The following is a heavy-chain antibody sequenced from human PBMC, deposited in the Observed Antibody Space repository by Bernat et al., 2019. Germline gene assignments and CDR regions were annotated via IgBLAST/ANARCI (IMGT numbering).Heavy chain of an antibody. CDR1: GGSISSGGYS. D-gene: IGHD2-8*01. Sequence: QLQLQKSGLGLVKPSQILSLICAVSGGSISSGGYSWSWIRQPPGKGLEWIGYIYHSGSTYYNPSLKSRVTISVDRSKNKFSVKLRSMTAADTAVYYCARDYCTNGVCYGGFDYWGQGTLVTVSS. J-gene: IGHJ4*02. CDR2: IYHSGST. CDR3: ARDYCTNGVCYGGFDY. V-gene: IGHV4-30-2*01.